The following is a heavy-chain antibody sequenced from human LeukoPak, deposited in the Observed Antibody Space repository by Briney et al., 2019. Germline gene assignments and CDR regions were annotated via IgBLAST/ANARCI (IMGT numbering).Heavy chain of an antibody. J-gene: IGHJ3*02. V-gene: IGHV4-59*01. Sequence: SETLSLTCTVSGGSISSYYWSWIRQPPGKGLEWIGYIYYSGSTNYNPSLKSRVTISVDTSKNQFSLKLSSVTAADTAVYYCARDRGDYDGGAFDIWGQGTMVTVSS. D-gene: IGHD4-17*01. CDR2: IYYSGST. CDR3: ARDRGDYDGGAFDI. CDR1: GGSISSYY.